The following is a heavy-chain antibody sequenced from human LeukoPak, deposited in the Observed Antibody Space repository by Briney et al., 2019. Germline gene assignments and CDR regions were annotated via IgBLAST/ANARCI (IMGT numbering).Heavy chain of an antibody. CDR1: AGSVTNGDYY. CDR2: VYYTGST. Sequence: SETLSLTCTVSAGSVTNGDYYWSWLRQPPGKALEWIGFVYYTGSTYYTPSLKSRVTISVDTSKNQFSLKLSSVTAADTAVYYCARAGPRDGYNYPPFDYWGQGTLVTVSS. J-gene: IGHJ4*02. CDR3: ARAGPRDGYNYPPFDY. V-gene: IGHV4-61*08. D-gene: IGHD5-24*01.